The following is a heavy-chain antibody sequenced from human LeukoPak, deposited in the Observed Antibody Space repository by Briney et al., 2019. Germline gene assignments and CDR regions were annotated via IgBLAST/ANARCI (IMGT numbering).Heavy chain of an antibody. V-gene: IGHV3-9*01. CDR1: GFTFDDYA. D-gene: IGHD3-3*01. CDR3: AKDGVFGSGYGFDY. J-gene: IGHJ4*02. Sequence: SLRLSCAASGFTFDDYALHWVRQAPGKGLEWVSGISWNSGSIGYADSVKGRFTISRDNAKNSLYLQVNSLRAEDTALYYCAKDGVFGSGYGFDYWGQGTLVTVSS. CDR2: ISWNSGSI.